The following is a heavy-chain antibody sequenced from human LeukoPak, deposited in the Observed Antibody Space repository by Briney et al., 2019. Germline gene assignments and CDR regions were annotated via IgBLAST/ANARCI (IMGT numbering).Heavy chain of an antibody. CDR2: IFYSGST. CDR3: ARGCSGGSCYSLDAFDS. D-gene: IGHD2-15*01. J-gene: IGHJ3*02. Sequence: SDTLSLICSVWGGFLSRYYWSWMRQPPGKGLEWIGNIFYSGSTNYNPSLKSRVTISADTSKNQCSLKLSSVTAADTAVYYCARGCSGGSCYSLDAFDSWGQGTMVTAAS. CDR1: GGFLSRYY. V-gene: IGHV4-59*07.